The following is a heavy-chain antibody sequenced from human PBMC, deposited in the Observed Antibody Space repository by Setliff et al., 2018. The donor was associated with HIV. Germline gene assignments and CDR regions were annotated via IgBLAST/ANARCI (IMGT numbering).Heavy chain of an antibody. CDR1: GFTLSSSH. Sequence: LRLSCAASGFTLSSSHMTWVRQAPGKGLEWVSFIYSDGRTHYADSVKGLFTVSRDNSKNMMHLQMNGLRPEDTAVYYCAKGVKWLDPWGQGTLVTVSS. J-gene: IGHJ5*02. CDR3: AKGVKWLDP. CDR2: IYSDGRT. D-gene: IGHD3-16*01. V-gene: IGHV3-53*01.